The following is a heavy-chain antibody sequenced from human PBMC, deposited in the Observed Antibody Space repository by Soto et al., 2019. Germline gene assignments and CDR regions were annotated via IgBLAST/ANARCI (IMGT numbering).Heavy chain of an antibody. CDR1: GFTFSNYG. J-gene: IGHJ4*02. CDR3: AREDYGDSHHY. Sequence: QVQLVESGGGVVQPGRSLRLSCAASGFTFSNYGMHWVRQAPGKGLEWVAVIWYDGSNKYYADSVKGRFTISRDNSKNTLYLQMNSLRAEDTALYYCAREDYGDSHHYWGQGTLVTVSS. CDR2: IWYDGSNK. D-gene: IGHD4-17*01. V-gene: IGHV3-33*01.